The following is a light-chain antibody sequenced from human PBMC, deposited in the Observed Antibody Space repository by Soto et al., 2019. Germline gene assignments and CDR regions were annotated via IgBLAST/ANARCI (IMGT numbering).Light chain of an antibody. CDR2: GAS. CDR1: QSVSSY. J-gene: IGKJ5*01. V-gene: IGKV3-15*01. Sequence: EIVMTQSPATLSVSPGESATLSCRASQSVSSYLAWYQQKPGQAPRLLIYGASTRATGIPVRFSGSGSGTDFTLTISSLQPEDSAIYYCQQADTFPITFGQGTRLEIK. CDR3: QQADTFPIT.